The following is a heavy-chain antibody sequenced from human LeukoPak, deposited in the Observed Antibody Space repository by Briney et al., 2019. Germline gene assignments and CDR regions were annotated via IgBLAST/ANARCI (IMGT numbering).Heavy chain of an antibody. D-gene: IGHD2-15*01. CDR2: ISYDGSNK. V-gene: IGHV3-30-3*01. Sequence: GGSLTLSCAASGFTFSSYAMHWVRQAPGKGLEWVAVISYDGSNKYYADSVKGRFTISGDNSKNTLYLQMNSLRAEDTAVYYCARVGSWYYYYYGMDVWGQGTTVTVSS. CDR3: ARVGSWYYYYYGMDV. J-gene: IGHJ6*02. CDR1: GFTFSSYA.